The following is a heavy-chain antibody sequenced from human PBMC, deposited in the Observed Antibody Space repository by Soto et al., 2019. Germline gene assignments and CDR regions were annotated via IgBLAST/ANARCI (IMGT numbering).Heavy chain of an antibody. Sequence: ASVKVSCKASGYTFTSYYMHWVRPAPGQGLEWMGIINPSGGSTSYAQKFQGRVTMTRDTSTSTVYMELSSLRSEDTAVYYCAREYYDSSGLDAFDIWGQGTMVTVSS. CDR3: AREYYDSSGLDAFDI. CDR1: GYTFTSYY. CDR2: INPSGGST. V-gene: IGHV1-46*01. J-gene: IGHJ3*02. D-gene: IGHD3-22*01.